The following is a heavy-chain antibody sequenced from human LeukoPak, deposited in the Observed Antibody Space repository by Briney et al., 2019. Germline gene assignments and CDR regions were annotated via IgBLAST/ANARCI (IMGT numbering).Heavy chain of an antibody. V-gene: IGHV3-21*01. CDR1: GFTFSSYS. Sequence: PGGSLRLSCAASGFTFSSYSMNWVRQAPGKGLEWVSSISSSSSYIYYADSVKGRFTISRDNAKNSLYLQMNSLRAEDTAVYYCARGGATIFGVVIIPDYWGQGTLVTVSS. CDR2: ISSSSSYI. J-gene: IGHJ4*02. CDR3: ARGGATIFGVVIIPDY. D-gene: IGHD3-3*01.